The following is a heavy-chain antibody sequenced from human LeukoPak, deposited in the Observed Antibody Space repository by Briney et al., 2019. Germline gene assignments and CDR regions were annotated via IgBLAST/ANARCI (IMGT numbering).Heavy chain of an antibody. Sequence: SETLSLTCTVSGGSISSYYWSWIRQPPGKGLEWIGYIYYSGSTNYNPSLKSRVTISVDTSKNQFSLKLSSVTAADTAVYYCARGVVEYSSIWEGFYYYYYMDVWGKGTTVTVSS. CDR1: GGSISSYY. V-gene: IGHV4-59*01. CDR2: IYYSGST. D-gene: IGHD5-18*01. J-gene: IGHJ6*03. CDR3: ARGVVEYSSIWEGFYYYYYMDV.